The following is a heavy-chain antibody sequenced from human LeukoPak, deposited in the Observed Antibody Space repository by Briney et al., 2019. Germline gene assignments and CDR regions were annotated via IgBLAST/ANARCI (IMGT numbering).Heavy chain of an antibody. CDR1: GITFSSYA. J-gene: IGHJ4*02. V-gene: IGHV3-23*01. CDR3: AKWGAQSGNYRVVDC. Sequence: GGSLRLSCVASGITFSSYALSWVRQAPGKGLEWVSAINGGADSTYYADSVKGRFTISRDNSKNTLFLQMNSLRVEDTAVYYCAKWGAQSGNYRVVDCWGRGTLVTVSS. D-gene: IGHD3-10*01. CDR2: INGGADST.